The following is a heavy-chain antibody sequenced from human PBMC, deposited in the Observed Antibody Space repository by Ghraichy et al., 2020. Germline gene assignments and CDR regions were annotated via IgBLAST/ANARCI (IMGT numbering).Heavy chain of an antibody. CDR1: GGSISSSSYY. V-gene: IGHV4-39*07. CDR3: ARHSVYSSSRVSVFDY. CDR2: IYYSGST. D-gene: IGHD6-13*01. Sequence: SETLSLTCTVSGGSISSSSYYWGWIRQPPGKGLEWIGSIYYSGSTYYNPSLKSRVTISVDTSKNQFSLKLSSVTAADTAVYYCARHSVYSSSRVSVFDYWGQGTLVTVSS. J-gene: IGHJ4*02.